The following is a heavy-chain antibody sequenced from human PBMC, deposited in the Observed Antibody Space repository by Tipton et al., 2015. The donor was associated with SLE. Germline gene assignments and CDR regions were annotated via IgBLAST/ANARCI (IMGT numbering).Heavy chain of an antibody. Sequence: TLSLTCTVSGGSINNYYWSWIRQPPGKGLEWIGYIYYSGSTNYNPSLKSRVTISEDTSKQQFSLKLTSLTAAGTAVYYCARHAGDYAYFDSWGQGILVTVSS. J-gene: IGHJ4*02. CDR2: IYYSGST. CDR3: ARHAGDYAYFDS. CDR1: GGSINNYY. V-gene: IGHV4-59*08. D-gene: IGHD4-17*01.